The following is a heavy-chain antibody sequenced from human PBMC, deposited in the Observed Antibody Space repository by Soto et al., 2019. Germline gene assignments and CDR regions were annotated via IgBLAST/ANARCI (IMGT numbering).Heavy chain of an antibody. Sequence: SVKVSCKASGGTFSSYAISWVRQAPGQGLEWMGGIIPIFGTANYAQKFQGRVTITADESTSTAYMELSSLRSEDTAVYYCARDDSPGIAAAGNYYYYGMDVWGQGTTVTVSS. J-gene: IGHJ6*02. D-gene: IGHD6-13*01. CDR3: ARDDSPGIAAAGNYYYYGMDV. CDR1: GGTFSSYA. CDR2: IIPIFGTA. V-gene: IGHV1-69*13.